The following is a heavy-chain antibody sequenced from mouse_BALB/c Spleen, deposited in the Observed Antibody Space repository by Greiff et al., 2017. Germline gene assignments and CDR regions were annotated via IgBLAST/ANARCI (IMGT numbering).Heavy chain of an antibody. CDR3: ARAIYDGYLYYAMDY. Sequence: EVQVVESGGGLVKPGGSLKLSCAASGFTFSDYYMYWVRQTPEKRLEWVATISDGGSYTYYPDSVKGRFTISRDNAKNNLYLEMSSLRSEDTAMYYCARAIYDGYLYYAMDYWGQGTSVTVSS. J-gene: IGHJ4*01. D-gene: IGHD2-3*01. CDR2: ISDGGSYT. V-gene: IGHV5-4*02. CDR1: GFTFSDYY.